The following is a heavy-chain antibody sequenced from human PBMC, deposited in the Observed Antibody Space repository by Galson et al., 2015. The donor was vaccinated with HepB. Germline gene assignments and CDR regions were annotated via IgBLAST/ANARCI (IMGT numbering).Heavy chain of an antibody. D-gene: IGHD5-24*01. V-gene: IGHV3-23*01. Sequence: SLRLSCAASGFTSSNNAMSWVRQAPGKGLEWVSHISGTGSSTYYADSVKGRFTISRDNSKNTLSLQMNSLRADDTALYYCARDGYNFIPSDSWGQGTLVTVSS. J-gene: IGHJ5*01. CDR2: ISGTGSST. CDR3: ARDGYNFIPSDS. CDR1: GFTSSNNA.